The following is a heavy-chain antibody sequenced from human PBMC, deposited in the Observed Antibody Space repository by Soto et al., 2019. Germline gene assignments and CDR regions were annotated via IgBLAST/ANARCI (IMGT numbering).Heavy chain of an antibody. Sequence: GGSLRLSCAASGFTFSSYWMSWVRQAPGKGLEWVANIKQDGSEKYYVDSVKGRFTISRDNAKNSLYLQMNSLRAEDTAVYYCARSTPYSNSSPWYFDLWGRGTLVTVSS. CDR1: GFTFSSYW. D-gene: IGHD4-4*01. V-gene: IGHV3-7*01. J-gene: IGHJ2*01. CDR2: IKQDGSEK. CDR3: ARSTPYSNSSPWYFDL.